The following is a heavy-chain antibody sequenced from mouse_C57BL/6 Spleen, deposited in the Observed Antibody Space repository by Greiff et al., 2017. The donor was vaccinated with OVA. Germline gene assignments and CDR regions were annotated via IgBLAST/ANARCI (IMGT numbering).Heavy chain of an antibody. CDR3: ARSVFTTVVARYFDG. CDR2: IYPGSGST. CDR1: GYTFTSYW. D-gene: IGHD1-1*01. J-gene: IGHJ1*03. V-gene: IGHV1-55*01. Sequence: QVQLQQPGAELVKPGASVKMSCKASGYTFTSYWITWVKQRPGQGLEWIGDIYPGSGSTNYNEKFKSKATLTVDTSSSTAYMQLSSLTSEDSAVYYCARSVFTTVVARYFDGWGTGTTVTVSS.